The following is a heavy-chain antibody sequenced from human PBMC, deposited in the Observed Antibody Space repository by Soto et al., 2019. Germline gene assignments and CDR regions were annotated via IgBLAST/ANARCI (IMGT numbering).Heavy chain of an antibody. CDR3: ASAYCGGDCYIYWFDP. V-gene: IGHV1-69*13. CDR2: IIPIFGTA. Sequence: SVKVSCKASGGTFSSYAISWVRQAPGQGLEWMGGIIPIFGTANYAQKFQGRVTITADESTSTAYMELSSLRSEDTAVYYCASAYCGGDCYIYWFDPWGQGTLVTVSS. J-gene: IGHJ5*02. CDR1: GGTFSSYA. D-gene: IGHD2-21*02.